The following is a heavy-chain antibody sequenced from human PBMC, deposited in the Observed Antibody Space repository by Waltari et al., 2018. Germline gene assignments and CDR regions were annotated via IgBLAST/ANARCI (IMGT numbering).Heavy chain of an antibody. V-gene: IGHV4-4*02. D-gene: IGHD2-15*01. Sequence: QLQLHESGPGLVTPSGTLSLTCAVSGDSMSSTDWWSWVRQSPGKGLEWIGQVQRSGRTNYNPSFASRVTISIDTSTNQFSLKVTSATAADTAMYFCARDRGRGIYLDSWGQGTLVTVSP. CDR2: VQRSGRT. CDR1: GDSMSSTDW. CDR3: ARDRGRGIYLDS. J-gene: IGHJ4*02.